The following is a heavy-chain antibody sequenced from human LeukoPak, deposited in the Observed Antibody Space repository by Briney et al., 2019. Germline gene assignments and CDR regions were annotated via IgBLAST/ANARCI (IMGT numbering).Heavy chain of an antibody. CDR1: GFTFSSYG. D-gene: IGHD3-3*01. CDR3: AREGEVLRLPMDV. Sequence: GGSLRLSCAASGFTFSSYGMHWVRQAPGKGLEWVAFIRYDGSNKYYADSVKGRFTISRDNSKNTLYLQMNSLRAEDTAVYYCAREGEVLRLPMDVWGKGTTVTVSS. V-gene: IGHV3-30*02. J-gene: IGHJ6*04. CDR2: IRYDGSNK.